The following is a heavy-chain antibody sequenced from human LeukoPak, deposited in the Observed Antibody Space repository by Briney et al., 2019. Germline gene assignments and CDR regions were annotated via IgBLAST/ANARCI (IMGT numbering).Heavy chain of an antibody. CDR3: ARHRRSRITMIVVGYYFDY. CDR2: IYYSGST. J-gene: IGHJ4*02. V-gene: IGHV4-31*03. Sequence: SETLSLTCTVSGGSISSGGYYWSWIRQHPGKGLEWIGYIYYSGSTYYNPSLKSRVTISVDTSKNQFSLKLSSVTAADTAVYYCARHRRSRITMIVVGYYFDYWGQGTLVTVSS. D-gene: IGHD3-22*01. CDR1: GGSISSGGYY.